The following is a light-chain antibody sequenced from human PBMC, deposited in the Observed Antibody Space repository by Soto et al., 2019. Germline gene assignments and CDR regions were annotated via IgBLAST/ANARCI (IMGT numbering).Light chain of an antibody. CDR3: QQYHQWHTVT. Sequence: ETLMTQSPGTLSLSPGEGATLSCWASQSVRSGSLAWYRQKPGQAPRLLMYGATTRATDIPASFRGGQSGTEFTLTISSLQSEDSAVYYCQQYHQWHTVTFGGGTKVDIK. CDR1: QSVRSG. J-gene: IGKJ4*01. CDR2: GAT. V-gene: IGKV3D-15*01.